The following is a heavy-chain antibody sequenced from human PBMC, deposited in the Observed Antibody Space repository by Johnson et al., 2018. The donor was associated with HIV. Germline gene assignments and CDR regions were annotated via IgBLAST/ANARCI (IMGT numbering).Heavy chain of an antibody. CDR2: ISWNSGSI. J-gene: IGHJ3*02. CDR3: AKDDFWDRYGSGPLAYAFDI. CDR1: GFTFDDYA. V-gene: IGHV3-9*01. Sequence: VQLVESGGGLVQPGRSLRLSCAASGFTFDDYAMHWVRQAPGKGLEWVSGISWNSGSIGYADSVKGRFTISSDHAKNSRYLQMNSLRAEDTALYYCAKDDFWDRYGSGPLAYAFDIWGQGTMVTVSS. D-gene: IGHD3-10*01.